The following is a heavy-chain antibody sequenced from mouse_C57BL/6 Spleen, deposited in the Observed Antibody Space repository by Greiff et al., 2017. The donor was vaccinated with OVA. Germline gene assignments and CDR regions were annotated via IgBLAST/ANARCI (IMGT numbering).Heavy chain of an antibody. CDR3: ARPLYDYDAGYYAMDY. D-gene: IGHD2-4*01. CDR2: IYPGSGST. CDR1: GYTFTSYW. V-gene: IGHV1-55*01. J-gene: IGHJ4*01. Sequence: QVQLKQPGAELVKPGASVKMSCKASGYTFTSYWITWVKQRPGQGLEWIGDIYPGSGSTNYNEKFKSKATLTVDTSSSTAYMQLSSLTSEDSAVYYCARPLYDYDAGYYAMDYWGQGTSVTVSS.